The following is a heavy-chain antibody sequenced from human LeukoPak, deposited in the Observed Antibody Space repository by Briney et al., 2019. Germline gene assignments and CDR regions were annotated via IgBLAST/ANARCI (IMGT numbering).Heavy chain of an antibody. CDR2: NSAYNGNT. V-gene: IGHV1-18*01. Sequence: ASVKVSCKASGYTFTSYGISWVRQAPGQGLEWMGWNSAYNGNTNYAQKLQGRVTMTTDTSTSTAYMELRSLRSDDTAVYYCARDRDFDYGDYVYFDYWGQGTLVTVSS. J-gene: IGHJ4*02. CDR3: ARDRDFDYGDYVYFDY. CDR1: GYTFTSYG. D-gene: IGHD4-17*01.